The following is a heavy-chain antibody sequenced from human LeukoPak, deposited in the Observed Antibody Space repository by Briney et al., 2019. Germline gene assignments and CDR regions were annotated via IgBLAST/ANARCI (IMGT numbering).Heavy chain of an antibody. Sequence: ASVKVSCKASGGTFSSYAINWVRQAPGQGLEWMGVINPIFGTSNYAQNFQGRVTITADDSTSTAYMELSSLRSEDTAVYYCARDLAYGGNSGYFDYWGQGTLVTVSS. D-gene: IGHD4-23*01. CDR2: INPIFGTS. CDR3: ARDLAYGGNSGYFDY. J-gene: IGHJ4*02. V-gene: IGHV1-69*13. CDR1: GGTFSSYA.